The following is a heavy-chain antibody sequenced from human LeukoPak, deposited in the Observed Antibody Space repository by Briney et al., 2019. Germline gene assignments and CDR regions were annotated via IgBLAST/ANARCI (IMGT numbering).Heavy chain of an antibody. D-gene: IGHD5-12*01. CDR1: IGSINGFY. CDR2: VAYSGAT. V-gene: IGHV4-59*01. CDR3: ARTVSGYYFNA. J-gene: IGHJ5*02. Sequence: SETLPLTCTVCIGSINGFYWSCLRQPPATTLEGIGYVAYSGATNYNLSFKSRVTISLDTSKNQFSLKLSSVTAADTAFYYCARTVSGYYFNAWGPGTLVTVSS.